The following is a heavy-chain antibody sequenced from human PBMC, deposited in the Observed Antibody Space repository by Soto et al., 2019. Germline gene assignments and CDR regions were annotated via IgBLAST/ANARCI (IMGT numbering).Heavy chain of an antibody. CDR3: ARYCSGGSCYNWFDP. Sequence: SXTLSLTCTVSGGSMSSGDYYWSWIRQPPGKGLEWIGYIYYSGSTYYNPSLKSRVTISVDTSKNQFSLKLSSVTAADTAVYYCARYCSGGSCYNWFDPWGQGTLVTVSS. CDR2: IYYSGST. CDR1: GGSMSSGDYY. V-gene: IGHV4-30-4*01. D-gene: IGHD2-15*01. J-gene: IGHJ5*02.